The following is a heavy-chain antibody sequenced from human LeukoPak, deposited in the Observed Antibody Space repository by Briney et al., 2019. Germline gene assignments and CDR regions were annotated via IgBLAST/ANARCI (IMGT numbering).Heavy chain of an antibody. CDR1: GGSISSSNW. CDR2: IKQDGSEK. J-gene: IGHJ4*02. Sequence: SSGTLSLTCAVSGGSISSSNWMSWVRQAPGKGLEWVANIKQDGSEKYYVDSVKGRFTISRDNAKNSLYLQMNSLRAEDTAVYYCARDIHPVLDYWGQGTLVTVSS. CDR3: ARDIHPVLDY. V-gene: IGHV3-7*01.